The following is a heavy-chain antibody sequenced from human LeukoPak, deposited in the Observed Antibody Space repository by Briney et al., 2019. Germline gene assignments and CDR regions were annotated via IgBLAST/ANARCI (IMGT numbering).Heavy chain of an antibody. CDR3: ARDQEYQLLYSYFDS. CDR1: GYTFISYS. CDR2: MKPNCGGT. Sequence: ASVKVSCKASGYTFISYSIHWVRQAPGQGLKWMGWMKPNCGGTIYAQKFQGRITMTRDTSISTAFMELSSLTSDDTAVYYCARDQEYQLLYSYFDSWGQGTLVTVSS. D-gene: IGHD2-2*02. J-gene: IGHJ4*02. V-gene: IGHV1-2*02.